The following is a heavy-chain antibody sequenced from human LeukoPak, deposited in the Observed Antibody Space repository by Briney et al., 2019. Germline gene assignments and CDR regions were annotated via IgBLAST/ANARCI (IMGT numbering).Heavy chain of an antibody. CDR1: GFIFRNYG. CDR3: AKDQTGDGYNSI. V-gene: IGHV3-23*01. D-gene: IGHD5-24*01. CDR2: VHGRN. J-gene: IGHJ4*02. Sequence: GGSLRLSCAASGFIFRNYGMSWVRQAPGKGLEWVSTVHGRNYYADSVKGRFTIYRDDSRSTLYLQMDNLRAEDTAVYYCAKDQTGDGYNSIWGQGTLVTVSS.